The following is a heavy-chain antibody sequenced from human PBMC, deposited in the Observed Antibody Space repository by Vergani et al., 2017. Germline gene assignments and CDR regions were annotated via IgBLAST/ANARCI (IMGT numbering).Heavy chain of an antibody. V-gene: IGHV3-9*01. CDR1: GFTFDDYA. J-gene: IGHJ5*02. CDR2: ITWNSDSI. Sequence: EVQLVESGGGLVQPGRSLRLSCAASGFTFDDYAIHWVRQAPGKGLEWVSAITWNSDSIGYAESVKGRFIVSRDNAKNSLYLQMNSLRPEDTALYYCAKDYASRGLGWFDPWGQGTLVTVSS. CDR3: AKDYASRGLGWFDP. D-gene: IGHD3-10*01.